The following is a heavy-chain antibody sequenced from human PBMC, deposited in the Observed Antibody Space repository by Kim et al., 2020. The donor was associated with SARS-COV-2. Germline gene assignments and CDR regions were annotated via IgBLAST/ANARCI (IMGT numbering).Heavy chain of an antibody. CDR3: ARRVPSYYDSSGYDSWFDP. J-gene: IGHJ5*02. V-gene: IGHV5-51*01. CDR1: GYSFTSYW. CDR2: IYPGDSDT. D-gene: IGHD3-22*01. Sequence: GESLKISCKGSGYSFTSYWIGWVRQMPGKGLEWMGIIYPGDSDTRYSPSFQGQVTISADKSISTAYLQWSSLKASDTAMYYCARRVPSYYDSSGYDSWFDPWGQGTLVTVSS.